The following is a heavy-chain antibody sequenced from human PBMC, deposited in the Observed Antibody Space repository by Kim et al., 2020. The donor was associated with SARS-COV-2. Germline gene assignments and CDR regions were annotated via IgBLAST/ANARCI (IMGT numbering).Heavy chain of an antibody. Sequence: TPSLKGRVTISVDTSKNQCSLKLSSVTAADTAVYYCARDGYYYDRGAFDIWGQGTMVTVSS. D-gene: IGHD3-10*02. CDR3: ARDGYYYDRGAFDI. J-gene: IGHJ3*02. V-gene: IGHV4-59*01.